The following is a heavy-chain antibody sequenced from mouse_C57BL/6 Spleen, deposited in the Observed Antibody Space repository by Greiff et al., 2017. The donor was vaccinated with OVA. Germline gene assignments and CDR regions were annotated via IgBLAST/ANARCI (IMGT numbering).Heavy chain of an antibody. J-gene: IGHJ4*01. D-gene: IGHD2-1*01. V-gene: IGHV1-72*01. CDR3: ARRGNYFYAMDY. CDR1: GYTFTSYW. CDR2: IDPNRGGT. Sequence: VQLQQPGAELVKPGASVKLSCKASGYTFTSYWMHWVKQRPGLGLEWIGRIDPNRGGTKYNEKFKSKATLTVDKPSSTAYMQLSSLPAEDSAVYYCARRGNYFYAMDYWGQGTSVTVSS.